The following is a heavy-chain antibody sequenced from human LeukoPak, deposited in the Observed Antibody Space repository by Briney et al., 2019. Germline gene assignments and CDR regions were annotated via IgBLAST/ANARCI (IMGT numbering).Heavy chain of an antibody. CDR1: GGSISSRSDY. D-gene: IGHD2/OR15-2a*01. CDR3: ARLSDNKDAFDI. Sequence: PSETLSLTCTVSGGSISSRSDYWGWIRQPPGKGLEWIGSIYYSGSTYYNPSLKSRVTISVDTSKNQFSLKLSSVTAADTAVYYCARLSDNKDAFDIWGQGTMVTVSS. J-gene: IGHJ3*02. V-gene: IGHV4-39*07. CDR2: IYYSGST.